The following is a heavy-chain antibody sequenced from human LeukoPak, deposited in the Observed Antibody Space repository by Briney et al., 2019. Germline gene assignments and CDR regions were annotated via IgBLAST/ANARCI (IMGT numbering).Heavy chain of an antibody. D-gene: IGHD3-22*01. CDR2: ISAYHGNT. Sequence: ASVKVSCKASGYTFTTYGFSWVLQAPAQGLEGMGWISAYHGNTNYAQKLQGRVTMTTDTSTSTAYMELRSLRSDDTAVYYCARDKKVITSKVWFDPWGQGTLVTVSS. CDR3: ARDKKVITSKVWFDP. J-gene: IGHJ5*02. V-gene: IGHV1-18*01. CDR1: GYTFTTYG.